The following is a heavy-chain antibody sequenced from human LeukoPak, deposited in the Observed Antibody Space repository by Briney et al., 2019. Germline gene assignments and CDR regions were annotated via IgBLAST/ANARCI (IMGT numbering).Heavy chain of an antibody. CDR2: IYYSGST. CDR3: ARLGRSPNWFDP. V-gene: IGHV4-59*08. CDR1: GGSISSYY. J-gene: IGHJ5*02. Sequence: SETLSLTCTASGGSISSYYWSWIRQPPGKGLEWIGYIYYSGSTNYNPSLKSRVTISVDTSKNQFSLKLSSVTAADTAVYYCARLGRSPNWFDPWGQGTLVTVSS.